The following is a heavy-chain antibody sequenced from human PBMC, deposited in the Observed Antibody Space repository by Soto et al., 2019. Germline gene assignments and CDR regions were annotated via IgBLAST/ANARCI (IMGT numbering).Heavy chain of an antibody. V-gene: IGHV2-5*02. J-gene: IGHJ6*02. Sequence: ITLNESGPTLVKPTQTLTLTCTFSGFSLNTGGVGVGWVRQPRGKAMEWLALIYWDDDERYRTPVRSSINITMNAINGHVVITSTHLEHEDTAKYKSDRNWRYYGGDYYHGRDAWRQGTTVTVS. CDR3: DRNWRYYGGDYYHGRDA. D-gene: IGHD3-10*01. CDR2: IYWDDDE. CDR1: GFSLNTGGVG.